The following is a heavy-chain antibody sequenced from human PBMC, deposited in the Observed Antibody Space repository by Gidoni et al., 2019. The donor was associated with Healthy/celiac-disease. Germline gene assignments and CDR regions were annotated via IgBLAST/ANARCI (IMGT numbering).Heavy chain of an antibody. D-gene: IGHD5-12*01. CDR1: GGTVSSYA. CDR2: IIPIFGTA. CDR3: ARVIVATTNWFDP. V-gene: IGHV1-69*06. Sequence: QWQLVQSGAEVKKPGTSGKVSCKASGGTVSSYAISWVRQARGQGLEWMGGIIPIFGTANYAHKFQGRVTLTADKSTSSAYMELSSLRSEDTAVYYCARVIVATTNWFDPWGQGTLVTVSS. J-gene: IGHJ5*02.